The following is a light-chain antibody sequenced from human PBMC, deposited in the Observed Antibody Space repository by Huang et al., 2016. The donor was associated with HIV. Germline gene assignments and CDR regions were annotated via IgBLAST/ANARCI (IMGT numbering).Light chain of an antibody. CDR1: QAINNY. CDR2: AAS. CDR3: QQLKTYPIT. V-gene: IGKV1-9*01. J-gene: IGKJ5*01. Sequence: IQLTQSPSSLSASVGDRVTITCRARQAINNYLAWYQQRPGKAPKRLIFAASTLQRGVPARFSGSGSGTDFALTITSLQPEDFATYYCQQLKTYPITFGQGTRLDIK.